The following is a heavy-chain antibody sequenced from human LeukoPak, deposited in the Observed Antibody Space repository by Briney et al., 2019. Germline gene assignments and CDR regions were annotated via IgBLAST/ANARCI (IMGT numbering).Heavy chain of an antibody. CDR3: AKGGIAVAGTKFDS. CDR2: ISWNTGNI. J-gene: IGHJ4*02. D-gene: IGHD6-19*01. Sequence: GGSLRLSCAASGFTFDDCAMHWVRQAPGKGLEWVSGISWNTGNIGYADSVKGRFTISRDNAKNSLYLQMNSLRAEDTALYYCAKGGIAVAGTKFDSWGQGTLVTVSS. CDR1: GFTFDDCA. V-gene: IGHV3-9*01.